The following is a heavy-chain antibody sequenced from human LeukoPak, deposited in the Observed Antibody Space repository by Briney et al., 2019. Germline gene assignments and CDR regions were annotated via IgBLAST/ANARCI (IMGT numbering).Heavy chain of an antibody. Sequence: QTGGSLRLSCAASGFTFSSYAMSWVRQAPGKGLEWVSAISGSGGSTYYADSVKGRFTISRDNSKNTLYLQMNSLRAEDTAVYYCAKAQPYCSGGSCYPVRWFDPWGQGTLVTVSS. J-gene: IGHJ5*02. V-gene: IGHV3-23*01. CDR2: ISGSGGST. D-gene: IGHD2-15*01. CDR1: GFTFSSYA. CDR3: AKAQPYCSGGSCYPVRWFDP.